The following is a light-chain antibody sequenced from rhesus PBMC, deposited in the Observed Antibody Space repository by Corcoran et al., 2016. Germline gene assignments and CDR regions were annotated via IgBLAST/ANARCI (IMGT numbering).Light chain of an antibody. V-gene: IGLV7-76*01. J-gene: IGLJ3*01. CDR2: NTN. CDR1: AGAVTSGHS. CDR3: LLYYRAAQLL. Sequence: QAVVTPEPSLTVSPGGTVTLTCGSSAGAVTSGHSPHWYQQKPRQAPRGLIYNTNSKHSCTPARFSGSPAGGKAALTLSGAQPEHEAEFYCLLYYRAAQLLFGGGTRLTVL.